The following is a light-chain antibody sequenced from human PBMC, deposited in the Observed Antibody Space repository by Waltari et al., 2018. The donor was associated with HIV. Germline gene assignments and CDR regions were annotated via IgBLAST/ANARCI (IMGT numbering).Light chain of an antibody. CDR3: AAWDDSLSGLV. V-gene: IGLV1-47*01. Sequence: QSVLTQPPSASGTPGQRVTISCSGSSSNIGSNYGYWYQQLPGTAPKLLIYRNNQRPSGVPDRFSGSKSGTSASLAISGLRSEDEADYCCAAWDDSLSGLVFGGGTKVTVL. CDR2: RNN. J-gene: IGLJ3*02. CDR1: SSNIGSNY.